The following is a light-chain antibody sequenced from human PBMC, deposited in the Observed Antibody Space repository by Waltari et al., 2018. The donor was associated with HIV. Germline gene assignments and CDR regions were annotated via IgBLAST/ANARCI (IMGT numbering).Light chain of an antibody. Sequence: SVLTQPPSASGTPGQRVTISCSGSSSNIGSHYVFWYQQLPGTAPKLLMHRNHRWPAGVPDRFSDSTSGTSAYLAISGLRSEDEADYYCATWDDSRSGVLFGGGTKLTVL. CDR1: SSNIGSHY. J-gene: IGLJ2*01. CDR3: ATWDDSRSGVL. V-gene: IGLV1-47*01. CDR2: RNH.